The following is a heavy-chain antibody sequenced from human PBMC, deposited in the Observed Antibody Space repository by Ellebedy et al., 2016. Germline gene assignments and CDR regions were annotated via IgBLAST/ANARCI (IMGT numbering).Heavy chain of an antibody. CDR2: IYYSGST. V-gene: IGHV4-61*01. J-gene: IGHJ2*01. D-gene: IGHD2-21*02. CDR3: ARIYCGGDCWRLHWYFDL. CDR1: GGSVSSGSYY. Sequence: SETLSLXXTVSGGSVSSGSYYWSWIRQPPGKGLEWIGYIYYSGSTNYNPSLKSRVTISVDTSKNQFSLKLSSVTAADTAVYYCARIYCGGDCWRLHWYFDLWGRGTLVTVSS.